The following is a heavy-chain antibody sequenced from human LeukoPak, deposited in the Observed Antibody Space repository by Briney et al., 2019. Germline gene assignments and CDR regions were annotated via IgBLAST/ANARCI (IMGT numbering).Heavy chain of an antibody. CDR3: ARGHYQLS. CDR1: GFTFSSYG. V-gene: IGHV3-7*01. Sequence: GGSLRLSCAVSGFTFSSYGMSWVRQAPGRGLEWVASIKEEGSEKHYVDSVKGRFTISRDNAKNSLYLQMNSLRAEDTAVYYCARGHYQLSWGQGILVTVSS. J-gene: IGHJ5*02. CDR2: IKEEGSEK. D-gene: IGHD2-2*01.